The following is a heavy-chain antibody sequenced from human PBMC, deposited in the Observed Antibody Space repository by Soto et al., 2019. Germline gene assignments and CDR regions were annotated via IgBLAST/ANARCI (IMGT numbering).Heavy chain of an antibody. J-gene: IGHJ3*02. V-gene: IGHV1-2*04. CDR1: GYTFTGYY. CDR3: ARVTIYYDTSRGAFDI. CDR2: INPNSGGT. Sequence: ASVKVSCKASGYTFTGYYMHWVRQAPGQGLEWMGWINPNSGGTNYAQKFQGWVTMTRDTSISTAYMELSRLRSDDTAVYYCARVTIYYDTSRGAFDIWGQGTMVTVSS. D-gene: IGHD3-22*01.